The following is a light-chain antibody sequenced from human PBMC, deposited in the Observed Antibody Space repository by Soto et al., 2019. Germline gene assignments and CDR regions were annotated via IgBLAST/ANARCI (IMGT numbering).Light chain of an antibody. CDR1: QGISNW. Sequence: DIQMTQSPSSVSASVGDRVTTTCRASQGISNWLAWYQQQPGKAPKLLISSAYTLQSGVPSRFSGGGSGTHFTLIISSLQPEDFATYYCQQTNTFLPLTFGGGTKVEIK. J-gene: IGKJ4*01. CDR3: QQTNTFLPLT. CDR2: SAY. V-gene: IGKV1-12*01.